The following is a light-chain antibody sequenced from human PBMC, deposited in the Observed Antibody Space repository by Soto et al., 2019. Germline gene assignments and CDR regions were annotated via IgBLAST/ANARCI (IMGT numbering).Light chain of an antibody. CDR1: QSVSSY. CDR2: DAS. Sequence: EIVLTQSPATLSLSPGERATLSCRASQSVSSYLAWYQQKPGQAPRLLIYDASNRATGIPARFSGSGSGTDFTLTISSLEPEDFGMYYCHQYGSFPHTFGQGTELETK. J-gene: IGKJ2*01. CDR3: HQYGSFPHT. V-gene: IGKV3-11*01.